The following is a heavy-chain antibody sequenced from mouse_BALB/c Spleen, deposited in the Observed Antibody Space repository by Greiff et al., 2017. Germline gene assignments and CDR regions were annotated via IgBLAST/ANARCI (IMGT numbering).Heavy chain of an antibody. CDR2: IHYSGST. J-gene: IGHJ2*01. V-gene: IGHV3-2*02. CDR3: ARGYYNY. CDR1: GYSITSDYA. Sequence: DVKLQESGPGLVKPSQSLSLTCTVTGYSITSDYAWNWIRQFPGNKLEWMGYIHYSGSTNYNPSLKGRISITRDTSKSQFFLQLNSVTTEDTATYYCARGYYNYWGQGTTLTVSS. D-gene: IGHD2-3*01.